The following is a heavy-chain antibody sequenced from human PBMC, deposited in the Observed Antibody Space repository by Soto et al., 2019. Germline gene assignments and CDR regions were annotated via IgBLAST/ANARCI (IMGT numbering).Heavy chain of an antibody. J-gene: IGHJ4*02. Sequence: SETLSLTCTVSGGSISSSSYYWGWIRQPPGKGLEWIGEIYPSGTTNYNPSLKTRVTISLDKSTNQFSLSLSSMTAADKAVYYCARGGGYDSFDFWGQGIQVTVSS. CDR1: GGSISSSSYY. CDR2: IYPSGTT. D-gene: IGHD2-15*01. CDR3: ARGGGYDSFDF. V-gene: IGHV4-39*07.